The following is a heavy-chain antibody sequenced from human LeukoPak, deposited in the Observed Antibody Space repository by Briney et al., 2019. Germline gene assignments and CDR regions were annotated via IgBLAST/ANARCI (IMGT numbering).Heavy chain of an antibody. V-gene: IGHV7-4-1*02. CDR1: GYTFTSYA. CDR3: ARRPAKYYYDSSGYPLGY. CDR2: INTNTGNP. Sequence: ASVKVSCKASGYTFTSYAMNWVRQAPGQGLEWMGWINTNTGNPTYAQGFSGRFVFSLDTSVSTAYLQISSPKAEDTAVYYCARRPAKYYYDSSGYPLGYWGQGTLVTVSS. D-gene: IGHD3-22*01. J-gene: IGHJ4*02.